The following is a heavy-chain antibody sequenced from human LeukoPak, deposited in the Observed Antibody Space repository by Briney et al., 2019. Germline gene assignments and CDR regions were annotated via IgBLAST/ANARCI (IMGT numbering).Heavy chain of an antibody. V-gene: IGHV1-18*01. CDR2: ISAYNGHT. Sequence: GASVKVSCKASGYTFKSYGFTWVRQAPGQGLEWMGWISAYNGHTNSAQKFQGRVTMTTDTSTSTAYMELRSLRSDDTAVYYCARTRAVEITSRGTFDIWGQGTKVTVSS. CDR1: GYTFKSYG. J-gene: IGHJ3*02. CDR3: ARTRAVEITSRGTFDI. D-gene: IGHD3-16*01.